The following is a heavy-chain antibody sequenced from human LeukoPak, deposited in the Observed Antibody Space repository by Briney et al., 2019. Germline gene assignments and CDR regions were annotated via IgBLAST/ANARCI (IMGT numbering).Heavy chain of an antibody. CDR3: ARDLWAGNAFDI. J-gene: IGHJ3*02. CDR1: GFTFSSYA. V-gene: IGHV3-23*01. Sequence: GGSLRLSCAASGFTFSSYAMSWVRQAPGKGLEWVSAISGSGGSTCYADSVKGRFTISRDNSKNTLYLQMNSLRAEDTAVYYCARDLWAGNAFDIWGQGTMVTVSS. D-gene: IGHD2/OR15-2a*01. CDR2: ISGSGGST.